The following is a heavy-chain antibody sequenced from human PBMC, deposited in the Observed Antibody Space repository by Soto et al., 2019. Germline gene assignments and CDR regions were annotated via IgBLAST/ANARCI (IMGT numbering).Heavy chain of an antibody. CDR3: ARVDCSPSNCYNLYYGRDV. V-gene: IGHV3-33*03. CDR1: GFIFRAYG. D-gene: IGHD2-2*02. J-gene: IGHJ6*02. Sequence: TVGSLRLSCAASGFIFRAYGMHWVRQAPGKGLEWVAVIWYDGSDKYYADSVKGRFTISRDNAKTSLYLQMNSLRVEDTAVYYCARVDCSPSNCYNLYYGRDVWGQGTTVTAP. CDR2: IWYDGSDK.